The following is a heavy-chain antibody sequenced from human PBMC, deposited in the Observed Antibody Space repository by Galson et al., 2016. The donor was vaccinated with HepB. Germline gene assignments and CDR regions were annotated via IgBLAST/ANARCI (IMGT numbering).Heavy chain of an antibody. J-gene: IGHJ6*04. V-gene: IGHV4-31*03. CDR3: ARDQGNYGVSGVMDV. Sequence: PLSLTCTVSGGSISSGGYYWSWIRQYPGKGLEWIGYISYSGSTYYNPSLKSRVTISVDTSKDQFSLKLSSVTAADTAVYYCARDQGNYGVSGVMDVWGKGATVTVSS. CDR1: GGSISSGGYY. CDR2: ISYSGST. D-gene: IGHD1-26*01.